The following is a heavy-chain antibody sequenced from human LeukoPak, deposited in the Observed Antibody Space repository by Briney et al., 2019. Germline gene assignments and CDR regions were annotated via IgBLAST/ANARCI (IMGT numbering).Heavy chain of an antibody. J-gene: IGHJ5*02. Sequence: SSETLSLTCTVSGGSISSSSYYWGWIRQPPGKGLEWIGSIYYSGSTYYNPSLKSRVTISVDTSKNQFSLKLSSVTAADTAVYYCARREGSYTYYNWFDPWGQGTLVTVSS. CDR1: GGSISSSSYY. V-gene: IGHV4-39*01. CDR2: IYYSGST. D-gene: IGHD3-10*01. CDR3: ARREGSYTYYNWFDP.